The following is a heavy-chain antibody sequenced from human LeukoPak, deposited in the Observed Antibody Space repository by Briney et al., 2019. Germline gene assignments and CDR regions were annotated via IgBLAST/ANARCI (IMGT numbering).Heavy chain of an antibody. Sequence: SETLSLTCTVSGGSISSDCWSWIRQPPGKGLEWIGYIYYSGSTNYNPSLKSRVTISVDTSKNQFFLKLSSVTAADTAVYYCARDRGYCSGGSCYRWFDPWGQGTLVTVSS. CDR3: ARDRGYCSGGSCYRWFDP. J-gene: IGHJ5*02. CDR2: IYYSGST. V-gene: IGHV4-59*01. D-gene: IGHD2-15*01. CDR1: GGSISSDC.